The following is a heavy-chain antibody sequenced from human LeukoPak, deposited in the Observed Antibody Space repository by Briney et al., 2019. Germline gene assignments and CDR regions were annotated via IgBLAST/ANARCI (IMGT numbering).Heavy chain of an antibody. CDR1: GGNFSRYG. CDR3: VRDVSEGDAFEI. D-gene: IGHD2-8*01. J-gene: IGHJ3*02. Sequence: SVKVSCKASGGNFSRYGITWVRQAPGQGLEWMGRIIPILGLANYAQKFQGRVAIIADKSTNTAYMELSSVTSEDTAVYYCVRDVSEGDAFEIWGQGTMVTVSS. CDR2: IIPILGLA. V-gene: IGHV1-69*04.